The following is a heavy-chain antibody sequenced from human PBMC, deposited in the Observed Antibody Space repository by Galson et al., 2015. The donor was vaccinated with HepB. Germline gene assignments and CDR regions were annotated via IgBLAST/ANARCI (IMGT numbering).Heavy chain of an antibody. D-gene: IGHD3-10*01. CDR3: ARVGDITMVRGVIFYYYYGMDV. Sequence: SVKVSCKASGYTFTSYGISWVRQAPGQGLEWMGWISAYNGNTNYAQKLQGRVTMTTDTSTSTAYMELRSLRSDDTAVYYCARVGDITMVRGVIFYYYYGMDVWGQGTTVTVSS. J-gene: IGHJ6*02. CDR2: ISAYNGNT. CDR1: GYTFTSYG. V-gene: IGHV1-18*04.